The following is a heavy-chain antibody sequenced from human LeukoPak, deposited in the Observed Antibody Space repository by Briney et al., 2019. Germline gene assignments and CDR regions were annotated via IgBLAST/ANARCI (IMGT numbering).Heavy chain of an antibody. CDR1: GFSFNNYW. CDR3: ARDYDFWSGYLDY. Sequence: GGSLRLSCAVSGFSFNNYWMSWVRQAPGKGLEWMANIKQDGSEKYYVDSVKGRFSISRDNAKNSLYLQMNSLRAEDTAVYYCARDYDFWSGYLDYWGQGTLVTVSS. CDR2: IKQDGSEK. V-gene: IGHV3-7*05. J-gene: IGHJ4*02. D-gene: IGHD3-3*01.